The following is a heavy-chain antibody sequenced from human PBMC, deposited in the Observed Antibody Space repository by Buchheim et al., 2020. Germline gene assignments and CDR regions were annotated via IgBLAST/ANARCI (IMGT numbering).Heavy chain of an antibody. CDR1: GFTFSSYA. CDR3: AKPLERRTWYYFDY. V-gene: IGHV3-30*04. Sequence: QVQLVESGGGVVQPGRSLRLSCAASGFTFSSYAMHWVRQAPGKGLEWVAVISYDGSNKYYADSVKGRFTISRDNSKNTLYLQMNSLIAEDTAVYYCAKPLERRTWYYFDYWGQGTL. CDR2: ISYDGSNK. J-gene: IGHJ4*02. D-gene: IGHD1-1*01.